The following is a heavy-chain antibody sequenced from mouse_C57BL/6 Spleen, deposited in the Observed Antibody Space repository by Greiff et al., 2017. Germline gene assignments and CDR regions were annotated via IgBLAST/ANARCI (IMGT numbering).Heavy chain of an antibody. CDR2: IYPGSGNT. D-gene: IGHD1-1*01. J-gene: IGHJ1*03. CDR3: ARSYGSSYGYFDV. V-gene: IGHV1-66*01. CDR1: GYSFTSYY. Sequence: QVQLQQSGPELVKPGASVKISCKASGYSFTSYYIHWVKQRPGQGLEWIGWIYPGSGNTKYNEKFKGKATLTADTSSSTAYMQLSSLTSEDSAVYYCARSYGSSYGYFDVWGTGTTVTVSS.